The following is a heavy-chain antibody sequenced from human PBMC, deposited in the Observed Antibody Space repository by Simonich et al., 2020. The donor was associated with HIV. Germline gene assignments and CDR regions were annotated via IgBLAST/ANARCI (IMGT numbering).Heavy chain of an antibody. Sequence: QVQLQQWGAGLLKPSETLSLTCAIYGGSFSGNYWSWIRQPPGKGLEWIGEINHSGSTNYNPSPKRRVTTSVDTSKNQFALKLSSVTAADTAVYYCARLKVVGTTNVLYYFDYWGQGTLVTVSS. V-gene: IGHV4-34*01. CDR3: ARLKVVGTTNVLYYFDY. J-gene: IGHJ4*02. CDR2: INHSGST. D-gene: IGHD1-26*01. CDR1: GGSFSGNY.